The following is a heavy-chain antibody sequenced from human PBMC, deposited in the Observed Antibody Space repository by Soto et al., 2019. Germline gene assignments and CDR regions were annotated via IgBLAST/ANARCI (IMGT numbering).Heavy chain of an antibody. D-gene: IGHD2-2*01. CDR2: LYKSGST. CDR1: GGSVSSSY. V-gene: IGHV4-59*02. CDR3: AKKYCTSTSCNDAFDI. Sequence: SETLSLTCTFSGGSVSSSYWTWIRQPPGKGLEWIGYLYKSGSTNYNPSLKGRVTISVDTSKNQFSLRLSSVTAADTAVYYCAKKYCTSTSCNDAFDIWGQGTMVTVSS. J-gene: IGHJ3*02.